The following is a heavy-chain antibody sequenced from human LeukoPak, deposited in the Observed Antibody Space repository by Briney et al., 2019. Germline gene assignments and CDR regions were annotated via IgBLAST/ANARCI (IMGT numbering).Heavy chain of an antibody. Sequence: QPGGSLRLSCAASGFTFSSYWMHWVRQAPGKGLVWVSRINSDGSSTSYADSVKGRFTISRDNAKNTLYLQMNSLRAEDTAVYYCARVGVQIPYCSSTSCPTYGMDVWGQGTTVTVSS. CDR1: GFTFSSYW. CDR2: INSDGSST. J-gene: IGHJ6*02. D-gene: IGHD2-2*01. V-gene: IGHV3-74*01. CDR3: ARVGVQIPYCSSTSCPTYGMDV.